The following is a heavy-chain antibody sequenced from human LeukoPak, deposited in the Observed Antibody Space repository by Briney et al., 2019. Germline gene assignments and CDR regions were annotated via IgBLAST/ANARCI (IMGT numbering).Heavy chain of an antibody. CDR1: GGTFSSYA. Sequence: ASVKVSCKASGGTFSSYAISWVPQAPVQGLEWMGSIIPILGIANYAQKFQGRVTITADKSTSTAYMELSSLRSEDTAVYYCARDGGYCSGGSCYFVDYWGQGTLVTVSS. CDR3: ARDGGYCSGGSCYFVDY. V-gene: IGHV1-69*04. CDR2: IIPILGIA. J-gene: IGHJ4*02. D-gene: IGHD2-15*01.